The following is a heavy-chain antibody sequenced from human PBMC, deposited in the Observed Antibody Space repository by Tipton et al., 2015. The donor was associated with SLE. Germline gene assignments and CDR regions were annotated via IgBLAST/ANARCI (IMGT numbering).Heavy chain of an antibody. CDR2: INHSGST. V-gene: IGHV4-34*01. J-gene: IGHJ5*02. D-gene: IGHD2-15*01. CDR3: ATEGGNWFDP. CDR1: GGSFTMYY. Sequence: TLSLTCAVSGGSFTMYYWSWIRQSPGKGLGWIGEINHSGSTNYNPSLKARITLSADTSKNQVSLKLTSVTAADTAVYYCATEGGNWFDPWGQGILVTVSS.